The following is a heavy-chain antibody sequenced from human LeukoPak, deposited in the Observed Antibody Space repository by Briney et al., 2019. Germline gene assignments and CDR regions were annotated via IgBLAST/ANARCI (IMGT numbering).Heavy chain of an antibody. CDR1: GFTFSSYG. CDR2: IWYDGSNK. J-gene: IGHJ6*02. Sequence: GGSLRLSCAASGFTFSSYGMHWVRQSPGQGLEWVAVIWYDGSNKYYADSVKGRFTISRDNSKNTLYLQMNSLRAEDTAVYYCARDLGGMDVWGQGTTVTVSS. CDR3: ARDLGGMDV. V-gene: IGHV3-33*01.